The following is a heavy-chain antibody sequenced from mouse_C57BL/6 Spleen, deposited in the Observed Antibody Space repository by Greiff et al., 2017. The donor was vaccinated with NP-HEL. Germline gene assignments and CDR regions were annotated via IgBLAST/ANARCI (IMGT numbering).Heavy chain of an antibody. D-gene: IGHD2-2*01. CDR2: IDPENGDT. CDR1: GFNIKDDY. Sequence: EVQLQQSGAELVRPGASVKLSCTASGFNIKDDYMHWVKQRPEQGLEWIGWIDPENGDTEYASKFQGKATITAGTSSNTAYLQLSSLTSEDTAVYYCTLVPIYYGYGYWGQGTLVTVSA. CDR3: TLVPIYYGYGY. J-gene: IGHJ3*01. V-gene: IGHV14-4*01.